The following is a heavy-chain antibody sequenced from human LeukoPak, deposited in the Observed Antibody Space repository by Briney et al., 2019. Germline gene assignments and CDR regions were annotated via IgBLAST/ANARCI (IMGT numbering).Heavy chain of an antibody. D-gene: IGHD4-17*01. CDR3: ARAPTVTTNFDY. Sequence: GGSLSLSCAASGFIVSSNYMSWVRQAPGKGLEWVSIIYSGGTTFYADSVRGRFTISRDSSENTVYLQMNSLRAEDTAVYYCARAPTVTTNFDYWGQGALVTVSS. CDR1: GFIVSSNY. CDR2: IYSGGTT. V-gene: IGHV3-66*01. J-gene: IGHJ4*02.